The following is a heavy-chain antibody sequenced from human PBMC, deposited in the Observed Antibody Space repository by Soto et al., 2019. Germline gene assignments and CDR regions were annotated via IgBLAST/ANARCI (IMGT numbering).Heavy chain of an antibody. CDR1: GGTFSSYA. V-gene: IGHV1-69*13. J-gene: IGHJ4*02. D-gene: IGHD6-19*01. CDR2: IIPIFGTA. Sequence: SLKVSCKASGGTFSSYAISWVRQAPGQGLEWMGGIIPIFGTANYAQKFQGRVTITADESTSTAYMELSSLRSEDTAVYYCASSSGWSYYFDYWGQGTLVTVSS. CDR3: ASSSGWSYYFDY.